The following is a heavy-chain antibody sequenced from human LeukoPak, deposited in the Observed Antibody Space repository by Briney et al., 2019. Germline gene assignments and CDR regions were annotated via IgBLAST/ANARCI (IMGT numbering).Heavy chain of an antibody. D-gene: IGHD2-2*01. Sequence: KASLTLSLTCTVSSGSINSGSYYWRSIRQPAGKGLEWIGRIYTSGSTNYNPSLKSRVTISVDSSKNQFSLKLSSVTAADTAVYYCARDPIVVVPAAKYYYYYIDVWGKGTPVTVSS. CDR1: SGSINSGSYY. V-gene: IGHV4-61*02. CDR3: ARDPIVVVPAAKYYYYYIDV. CDR2: IYTSGST. J-gene: IGHJ6*03.